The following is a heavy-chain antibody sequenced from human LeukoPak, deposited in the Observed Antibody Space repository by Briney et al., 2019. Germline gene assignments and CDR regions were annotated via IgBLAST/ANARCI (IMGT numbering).Heavy chain of an antibody. D-gene: IGHD1-26*01. CDR3: AKAKPEWEQNQGIDY. CDR1: GFTFSSYA. V-gene: IGHV3-23*01. CDR2: ISGSGGST. Sequence: SCKASGFTFSSYAMSWVRQAPGKGLEWVSAISGSGGSTYYADSVKGRFTISRDNSKNTLYLQMNSLRAEDTAVYYCAKAKPEWEQNQGIDYWGQGTLVTVSS. J-gene: IGHJ4*02.